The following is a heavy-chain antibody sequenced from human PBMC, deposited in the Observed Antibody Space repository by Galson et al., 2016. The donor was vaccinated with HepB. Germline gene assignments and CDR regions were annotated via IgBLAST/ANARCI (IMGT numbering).Heavy chain of an antibody. D-gene: IGHD1-26*01. CDR3: ARHRGDVGATKDSFKI. V-gene: IGHV5-51*01. Sequence: QSGAEVKKPGDSLKISCTGSGYNFNKYWIAWVRQMLGKGLEWMGIIYPGDSDTRYSPSFQGQVTISADKSINTAYLQWSSLKASDTALYYCARHRGDVGATKDSFKIWGQGTMVTVSS. CDR1: GYNFNKYW. J-gene: IGHJ3*02. CDR2: IYPGDSDT.